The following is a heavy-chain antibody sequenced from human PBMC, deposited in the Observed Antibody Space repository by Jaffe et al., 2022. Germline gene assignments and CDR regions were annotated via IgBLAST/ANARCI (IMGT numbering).Heavy chain of an antibody. J-gene: IGHJ4*02. CDR1: GASISSGDW. CDR2: IFHSGDT. D-gene: IGHD2-21*02. V-gene: IGHV4-4*02. CDR3: ARNGDWAPAYY. Sequence: QVQLQESGPGLVMPSGTLSLTCAVSGASISSGDWWSWIRQPPGKGLEWIGEIFHSGDTHYTHFNPSLRSRVTISVDKSKNHLSLQLGSVTAADTAVYYCARNGDWAPAYYWGQGTLVTVSS.